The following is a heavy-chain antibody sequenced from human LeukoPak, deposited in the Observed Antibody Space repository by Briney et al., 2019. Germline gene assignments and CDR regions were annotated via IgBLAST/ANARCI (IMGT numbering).Heavy chain of an antibody. CDR3: AKGVSGPQYYFHF. V-gene: IGHV3-23*05. CDR1: GFTFSDSA. CDR2: IDRSGTNT. J-gene: IGHJ4*02. Sequence: GGSLRLSCAASGFTFSDSAMRWVRQAPGKGLEWVSSIDRSGTNTFYADSVKGRFTISRDNSKNTVYLYMVSPRAEDTAMYYCAKGVSGPQYYFHFWGQGNMVTVSS. D-gene: IGHD2/OR15-2a*01.